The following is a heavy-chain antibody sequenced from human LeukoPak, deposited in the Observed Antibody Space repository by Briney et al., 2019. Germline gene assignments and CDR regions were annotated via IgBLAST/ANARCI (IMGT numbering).Heavy chain of an antibody. CDR1: GYSFTSYW. V-gene: IGHV5-51*01. CDR3: ASPRGCSGGSCYGFDY. CDR2: IYPGDSDT. Sequence: PGESLKISCKGSGYSFTSYWIGWVRQMPGKGLEWMGIIYPGDSDTRYSPSFQGQVTISADKSISTASLQWSSLKASDTAMYYCASPRGCSGGSCYGFDYWGQGTLVTVSS. D-gene: IGHD2-15*01. J-gene: IGHJ4*02.